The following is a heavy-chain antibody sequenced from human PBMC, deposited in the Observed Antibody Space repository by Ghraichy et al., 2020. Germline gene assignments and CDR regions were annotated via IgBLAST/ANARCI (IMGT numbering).Heavy chain of an antibody. Sequence: GESLKLSCAASGFSFSGSAVHWVRQASGKGLEWVGRIRSKPNSYATTYASSVKGRFTISRDDSKNTAYLQMNSLKTEDTAVYYCTRLDDSGNKDGFDIWGQGTMVTVSS. CDR2: IRSKPNSYAT. J-gene: IGHJ3*02. V-gene: IGHV3-73*01. D-gene: IGHD1-26*01. CDR1: GFSFSGSA. CDR3: TRLDDSGNKDGFDI.